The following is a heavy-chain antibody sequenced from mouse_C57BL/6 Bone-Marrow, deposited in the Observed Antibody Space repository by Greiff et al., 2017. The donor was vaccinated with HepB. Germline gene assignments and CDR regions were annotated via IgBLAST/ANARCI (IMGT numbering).Heavy chain of an antibody. J-gene: IGHJ1*03. CDR3: TRDNYGSSLYWYFDV. V-gene: IGHV5-9-1*02. Sequence: EVMLVESGEGLVKPGGSLKLSCAASGFTFSSYAMSWVRQTPEKRLEWVAYISSGGDYIYYADTVKGRFTISRDNARNTLYLQMSSLKSEDTAMYYCTRDNYGSSLYWYFDVWGTGTTVTVSS. CDR1: GFTFSSYA. CDR2: ISSGGDYI. D-gene: IGHD1-1*01.